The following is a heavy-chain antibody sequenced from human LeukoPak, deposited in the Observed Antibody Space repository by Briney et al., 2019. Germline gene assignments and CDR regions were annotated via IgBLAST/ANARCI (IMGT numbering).Heavy chain of an antibody. CDR2: ISGGGGST. CDR1: GFTLSSYG. D-gene: IGHD6-19*01. J-gene: IGHJ4*02. Sequence: PGGSLGLSCVASGFTLSSYGMSWVRQAPGKGLEWVSAISGGGGSTYYADSVKGRFTISRDNSKNTLYLQMNSLRAEDTAVYYCAKSRLRQWLNGYYFDYWGQGTLVTVSS. V-gene: IGHV3-23*01. CDR3: AKSRLRQWLNGYYFDY.